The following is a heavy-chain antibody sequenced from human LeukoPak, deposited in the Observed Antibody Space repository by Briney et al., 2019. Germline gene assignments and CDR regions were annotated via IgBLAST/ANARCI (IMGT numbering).Heavy chain of an antibody. CDR1: GFTFRNYR. J-gene: IGHJ4*02. V-gene: IGHV3-23*01. CDR2: IRSAVDTA. CDR3: AKHFCTGFECSLFDS. Sequence: PGGSLRLSCAASGFTFRNYRVSWVRQAPGKGLEWVSGIRSAVDTAHYADSGKGRFIISRDNSKNTLSLQLSSLRPEDTALYYCAKHFCTGFECSLFDSWGQGTLVSVSS. D-gene: IGHD3/OR15-3a*01.